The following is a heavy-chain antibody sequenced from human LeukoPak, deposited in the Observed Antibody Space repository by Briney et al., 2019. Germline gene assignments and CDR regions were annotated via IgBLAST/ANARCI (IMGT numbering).Heavy chain of an antibody. D-gene: IGHD2-2*01. CDR2: ISAYNGNT. Sequence: ASVKVSCKASGYTFTSYGISWVRQAPGQGLEWMGWISAYNGNTNYAQKLQGRVTMTTDTSTSTAYMELRSLRSEDTAVYYCASAYLLGYCSSTSCPLDGGMDVWGQGTTVTVSS. J-gene: IGHJ6*02. CDR1: GYTFTSYG. CDR3: ASAYLLGYCSSTSCPLDGGMDV. V-gene: IGHV1-18*01.